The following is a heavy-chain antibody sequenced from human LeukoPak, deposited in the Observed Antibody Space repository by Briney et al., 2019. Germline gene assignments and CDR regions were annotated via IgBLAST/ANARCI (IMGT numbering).Heavy chain of an antibody. Sequence: GGSLRLSCTASGFTFGNYALSWFRQAPGKGLEWVAFIRSKTYRGTTEYDASVKGRFTISRDDSKSIAYLQMNSLKTEDTAVYYCARANSFDSSGYYFDYWGQGTLVTVSS. D-gene: IGHD3-22*01. V-gene: IGHV3-49*03. CDR2: IRSKTYRGTT. J-gene: IGHJ4*02. CDR1: GFTFGNYA. CDR3: ARANSFDSSGYYFDY.